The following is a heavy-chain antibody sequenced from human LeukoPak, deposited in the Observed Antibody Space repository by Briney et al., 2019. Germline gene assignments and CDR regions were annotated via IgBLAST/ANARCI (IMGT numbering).Heavy chain of an antibody. CDR3: AIVAVARLGTDSFDY. D-gene: IGHD6-19*01. CDR2: IIPIFGTA. J-gene: IGHJ4*02. Sequence: GSSVKVSCKASGGTFSSYAISWVRQAPGQGREWMGGIIPIFGTANYAQKFQGRVTITTDESTSTAYLELSSLRSEHTAVYYCAIVAVARLGTDSFDYWGQGTLVTVSS. CDR1: GGTFSSYA. V-gene: IGHV1-69*05.